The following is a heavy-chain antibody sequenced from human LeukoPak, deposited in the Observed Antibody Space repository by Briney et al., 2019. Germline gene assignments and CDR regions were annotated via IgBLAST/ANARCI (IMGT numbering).Heavy chain of an antibody. V-gene: IGHV4-34*01. CDR1: GGSFSGYY. Sequence: PSETLSLTCAVYGGSFSGYYWSWIRQPPGKGLEWIGEINHSGSTNYNPSLKSRVTISVDTSKNQFSLKLSSVTAADTAVYYCAVPAAIWRRFDYWGQGTLVTVSS. CDR3: AVPAAIWRRFDY. D-gene: IGHD2-2*01. J-gene: IGHJ4*02. CDR2: INHSGST.